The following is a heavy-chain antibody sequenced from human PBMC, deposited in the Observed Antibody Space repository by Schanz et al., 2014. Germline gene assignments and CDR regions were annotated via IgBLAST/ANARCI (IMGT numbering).Heavy chain of an antibody. J-gene: IGHJ4*02. CDR3: ARLDSSSWYPRY. CDR2: IRYDGRNK. V-gene: IGHV3-33*01. Sequence: QVQLVESGGGVVQPGRSLRLSCAASGFTFRSYGMHWVRQAPGKGLEWVAVIRYDGRNKNFVESVKGRFTTSRDNGKKSMYLQMNSLRAEDTAVYYCARLDSSSWYPRYWGQGTLVTVSS. D-gene: IGHD6-13*01. CDR1: GFTFRSYG.